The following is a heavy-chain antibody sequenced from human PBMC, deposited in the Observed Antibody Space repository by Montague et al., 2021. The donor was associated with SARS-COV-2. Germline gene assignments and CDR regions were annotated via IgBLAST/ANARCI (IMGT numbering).Heavy chain of an antibody. CDR1: GGSISSSSYY. Sequence: SETLSLTCTVSGGSISSSSYYWSWIRQPPGKGLEWIGYIYYSGSTNYNPSLKSRVTISVDTSKNQFSLKLSSVTAADTAVYYCAREPDYGDYFGYWGQGTLVTVSS. V-gene: IGHV4-61*01. CDR3: AREPDYGDYFGY. CDR2: IYYSGST. D-gene: IGHD4-17*01. J-gene: IGHJ4*02.